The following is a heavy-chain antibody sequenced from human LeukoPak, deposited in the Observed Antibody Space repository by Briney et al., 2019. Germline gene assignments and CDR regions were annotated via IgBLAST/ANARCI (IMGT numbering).Heavy chain of an antibody. CDR2: INQSGST. CDR3: ARGGPSSGYYYYYYMDV. V-gene: IGHV4-34*01. D-gene: IGHD3-22*01. Sequence: SETLSLTCAVYGGSFSGYYWSWIRQPPGKGLELIGEINQSGSTNYNPSLKSRVTISVDTSKNQFSLKLSSVTAAYTAVYYCARGGPSSGYYYYYYMDVWGKGTTVTVSS. J-gene: IGHJ6*03. CDR1: GGSFSGYY.